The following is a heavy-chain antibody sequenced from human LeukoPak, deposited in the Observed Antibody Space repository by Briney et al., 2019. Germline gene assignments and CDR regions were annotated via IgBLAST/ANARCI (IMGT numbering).Heavy chain of an antibody. CDR3: ATDGKGCGGDCYRDY. J-gene: IGHJ4*02. CDR1: GYTLTELS. Sequence: GASVKVSCKVSGYTLTELSMHWVRQAPGKGLEWMGGFDPEDGETIYAQKFQGRVTMTEDTSTDTAYMELSSLRSEDTAVYYCATDGKGCGGDCYRDYWGQGTLVTVSS. CDR2: FDPEDGET. V-gene: IGHV1-24*01. D-gene: IGHD2-21*02.